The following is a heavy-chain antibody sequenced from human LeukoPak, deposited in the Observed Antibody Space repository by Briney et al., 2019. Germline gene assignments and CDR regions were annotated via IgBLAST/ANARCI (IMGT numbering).Heavy chain of an antibody. CDR1: GFTFSSYG. V-gene: IGHV3-33*01. Sequence: GSLRLSCAASGFTFSSYGMHWVRQAPGKGLEWVAVIWYDGSNKYYADSVKGRFTISRDNSKNTLYLQMNSLRAEDTAVYYCARASFPYSGSYLIDYWGQGTLVTVSS. CDR2: IWYDGSNK. J-gene: IGHJ4*02. CDR3: ARASFPYSGSYLIDY. D-gene: IGHD1-26*01.